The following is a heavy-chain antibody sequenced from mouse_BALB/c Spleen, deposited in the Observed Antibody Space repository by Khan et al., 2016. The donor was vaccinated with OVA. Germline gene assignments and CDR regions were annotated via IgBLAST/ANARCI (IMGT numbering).Heavy chain of an antibody. CDR3: ARRDYVGYTLAY. Sequence: VQLQESGAELARPGSSVKLSCKASGYTFTDYYINWVKQRTGQGLEWIGEFYPRSGNTYYNEKFKGKATLTADKSSSIAYMQLSSLTSEDSAVYYCARRDYVGYTLAYWGQGTLVTVSA. CDR2: FYPRSGNT. V-gene: IGHV1-77*01. D-gene: IGHD1-2*01. CDR1: GYTFTDYY. J-gene: IGHJ3*01.